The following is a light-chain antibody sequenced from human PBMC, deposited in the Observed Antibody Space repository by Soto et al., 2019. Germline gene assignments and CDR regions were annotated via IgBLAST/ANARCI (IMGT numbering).Light chain of an antibody. CDR1: SSDVGGYNY. J-gene: IGLJ1*01. CDR3: SSYTSGSTLYV. Sequence: QSALTQPASVSGSPGQSITISCTGTSSDVGGYNYVSWYQQHPGKAPKLVIYEVSYRPSGAYDRFSGSKSGNTASLTISGLQAEDEADYYCSSYTSGSTLYVFGPRTKLTVL. CDR2: EVS. V-gene: IGLV2-14*01.